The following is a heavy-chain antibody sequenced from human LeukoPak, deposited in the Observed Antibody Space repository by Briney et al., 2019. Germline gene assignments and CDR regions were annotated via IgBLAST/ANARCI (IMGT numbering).Heavy chain of an antibody. CDR1: GYTFTSHD. V-gene: IGHV1-8*01. D-gene: IGHD4-23*01. J-gene: IGHJ6*02. CDR2: MNPNSGNT. Sequence: SVKVSCKASGYTFTSHDINWVRQATGQGLEWMGWMNPNSGNTGYAQKFQGRVTMTRNTSTSTAYMELSSLRSEDTAVYYCARESRYGGNSGNYYYGMDVWGQGTTVTVSS. CDR3: ARESRYGGNSGNYYYGMDV.